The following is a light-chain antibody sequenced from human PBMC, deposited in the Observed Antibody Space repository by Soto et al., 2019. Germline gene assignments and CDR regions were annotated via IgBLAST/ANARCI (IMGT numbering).Light chain of an antibody. CDR3: ATWDDTLDGPV. CDR1: SSNIGRNT. V-gene: IGLV1-44*01. J-gene: IGLJ2*01. CDR2: SDN. Sequence: QAVLTQPPSVSGTPGQRVTISCSGSSSNIGRNTVSWYQQFPGTAPRLLMYSDNQGPSGVPDRLSGSKSGTSASLAISGRQYEDEADYYCATWDDTLDGPVFGGGTKLTVL.